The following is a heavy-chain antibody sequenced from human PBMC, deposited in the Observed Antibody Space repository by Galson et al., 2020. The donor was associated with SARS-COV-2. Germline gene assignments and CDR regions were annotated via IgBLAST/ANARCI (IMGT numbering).Heavy chain of an antibody. J-gene: IGHJ4*02. V-gene: IGHV3-64D*08. D-gene: IGHD6-25*01. CDR2: ISPNGGSI. CDR3: VIDPRGIGGGAANTRIFAY. Sequence: GESLKISCLASGFTFSSNAMHWVRQAPGKGLEYVSGISPNGGSIYHADSVKGRFTISRDNSKNIRYLHMSCLRTEDTAVYYCVIDPRGIGGGAANTRIFAYWGQGSLVIVSS. CDR1: GFTFSSNA.